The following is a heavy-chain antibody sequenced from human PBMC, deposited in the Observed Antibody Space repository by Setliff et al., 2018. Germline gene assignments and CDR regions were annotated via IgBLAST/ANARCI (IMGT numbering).Heavy chain of an antibody. CDR2: IKQDGSDK. V-gene: IGHV3-7*03. CDR3: ARRTARAVDY. Sequence: GGSLRLSCAASGFTFSNHWMTWVRQAPGKGLEWVANIKQDGSDKYYVGSVKGRFTISRDNAKNSLYLQMSSLRAEDTAVYYCARRTARAVDYWGQGTLVTVSS. J-gene: IGHJ4*02. CDR1: GFTFSNHW. D-gene: IGHD6-6*01.